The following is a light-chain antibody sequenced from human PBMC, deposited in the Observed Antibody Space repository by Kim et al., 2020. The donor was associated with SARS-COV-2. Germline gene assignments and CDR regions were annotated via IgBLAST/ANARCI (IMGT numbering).Light chain of an antibody. V-gene: IGKV1-5*01. CDR3: QQYHTFPWT. CDR1: QTITSW. CDR2: EAS. Sequence: AAVGDTVTSTGRASQTITSWLAWYQQKPGKAPNLLIYEASTLEDGVPSRFSGGGSGTEFTLIISSLQPDDFATYYCQQYHTFPWTFGQGTKVDIK. J-gene: IGKJ1*01.